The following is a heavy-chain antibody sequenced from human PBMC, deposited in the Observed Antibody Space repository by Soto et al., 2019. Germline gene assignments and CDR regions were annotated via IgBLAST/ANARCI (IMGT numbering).Heavy chain of an antibody. CDR2: ISHSGST. D-gene: IGHD2-2*01. CDR1: GGSFSAYH. V-gene: IGHV4-34*01. Sequence: SETLSLTCAVSGGSFSAYHWTWIRQTPGKGLEWIGEISHSGSTNYKPSLKSRVTISADPSKKQFSLNLTSMTAADSGVYYCARGECSSNYCFTRWALDIWGQGTVVTVSS. CDR3: ARGECSSNYCFTRWALDI. J-gene: IGHJ3*02.